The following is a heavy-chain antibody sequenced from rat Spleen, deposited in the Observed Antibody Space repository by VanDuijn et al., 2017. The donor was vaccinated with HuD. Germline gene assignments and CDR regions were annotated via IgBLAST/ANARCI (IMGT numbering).Heavy chain of an antibody. D-gene: IGHD1-4*01. CDR2: ISYDGSST. V-gene: IGHV5-29*01. CDR1: GFTFSDYY. CDR3: ARSNPGGASYWYFDF. J-gene: IGHJ1*01. Sequence: EVQLVESDGGLVQPGRSLKLSCAASGFTFSDYYMAWVRKAPTKGLEWVATISYDGSSTYYRDSVKGRFTISRDTAKSTLYLQMDSLRSEDTATYYCARSNPGGASYWYFDFWGPGTMVTVSS.